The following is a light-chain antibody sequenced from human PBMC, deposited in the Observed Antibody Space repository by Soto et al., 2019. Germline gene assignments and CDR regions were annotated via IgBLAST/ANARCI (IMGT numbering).Light chain of an antibody. Sequence: EIVLIQSPATLSLSPGERATLSCRASQSFGSYLAWYQHKPGQAPRLLISDASNRATGIPARFSGSGSETDFTLTISSLEPEDSAVYYCQQRSNWPSLTFGGVNKVEIK. CDR2: DAS. J-gene: IGKJ4*01. CDR3: QQRSNWPSLT. V-gene: IGKV3-11*01. CDR1: QSFGSY.